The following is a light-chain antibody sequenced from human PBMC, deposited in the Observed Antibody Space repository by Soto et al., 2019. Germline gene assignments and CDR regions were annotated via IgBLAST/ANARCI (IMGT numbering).Light chain of an antibody. Sequence: DIQMTQSPSTLSALIGDRVTITCRASQSISDWLAWYQQKPGKAPKLLIRKASSLESGVPSRFSGSGSGTEFSLTISSLQPDDCAIYYCQEYNSYSTFGQGTKVEI. CDR2: KAS. V-gene: IGKV1-5*03. CDR1: QSISDW. CDR3: QEYNSYST. J-gene: IGKJ1*01.